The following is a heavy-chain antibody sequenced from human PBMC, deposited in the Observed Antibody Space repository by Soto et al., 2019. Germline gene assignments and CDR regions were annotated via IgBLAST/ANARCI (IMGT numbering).Heavy chain of an antibody. CDR1: GFTFDDYA. Sequence: EVQLEESGGALVQPGRSLRLSCAASGFTFDDYAMHWVRQVLGKGLEWVSSISWNSGNIGYADSVKGRFTTSRDNAKNSLYLQMNRLRPEDTALYYCVSSKGGYSYGTPFDYWGQGTLVTVSS. CDR2: ISWNSGNI. J-gene: IGHJ4*02. CDR3: VSSKGGYSYGTPFDY. V-gene: IGHV3-9*01. D-gene: IGHD5-18*01.